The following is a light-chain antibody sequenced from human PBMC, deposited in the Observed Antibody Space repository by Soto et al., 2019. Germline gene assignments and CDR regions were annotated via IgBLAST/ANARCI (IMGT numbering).Light chain of an antibody. Sequence: EIVLTQSRATLSLSPGERATLSCRASQSVSSYLAWYQQKPGQAPRLLIYDASNRATGIPARFSGSGSGTDVTLTISSLEPEDFAVYYCQQRSNWPITFGQGTRLEIK. CDR3: QQRSNWPIT. J-gene: IGKJ5*01. CDR2: DAS. V-gene: IGKV3-11*01. CDR1: QSVSSY.